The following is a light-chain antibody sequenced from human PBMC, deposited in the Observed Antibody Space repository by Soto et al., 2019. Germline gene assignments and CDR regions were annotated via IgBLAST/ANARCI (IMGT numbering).Light chain of an antibody. CDR1: SSDVGDHNY. V-gene: IGLV2-14*01. CDR3: SSFARGDFVL. CDR2: NVS. J-gene: IGLJ2*01. Sequence: QSALTQPASVSGSPGQSITISCSGTSSDVGDHNYVSWFQQPPGKVPKLIIYNVSVRPSGISDRFSGSKSGNTASLTISRLQADDEADYYCSSFARGDFVLFGGGTRLTVL.